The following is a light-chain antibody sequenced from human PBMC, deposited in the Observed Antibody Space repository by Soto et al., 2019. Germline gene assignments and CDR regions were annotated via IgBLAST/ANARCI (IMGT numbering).Light chain of an antibody. CDR2: AAS. V-gene: IGKV1-39*01. J-gene: IGKJ1*01. Sequence: DIHMGQSPSSLSAFVGDRVTITCRAGQTISNYVNWYQQKPGKAPKVLIYAASTLQSGVPSRFSGSGSGADFTLTISSLQPEDFATYYCQQSYTIPWMFGQGTRWLS. CDR1: QTISNY. CDR3: QQSYTIPWM.